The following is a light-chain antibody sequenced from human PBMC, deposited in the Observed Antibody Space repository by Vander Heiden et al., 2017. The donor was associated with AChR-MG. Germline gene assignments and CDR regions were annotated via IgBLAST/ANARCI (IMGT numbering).Light chain of an antibody. CDR1: QLGNKN. J-gene: IGLJ2*01. Sequence: SYEVTQPPSVPVSPGQTASITCSGDQLGNKNVCWYQQKPGQSPVLVIYQDIKRPSGIPGRFSGSNSGNTATLTISGTQAMDEADYYCQAWDTSTRVFGGGTKLTVL. V-gene: IGLV3-1*01. CDR2: QDI. CDR3: QAWDTSTRV.